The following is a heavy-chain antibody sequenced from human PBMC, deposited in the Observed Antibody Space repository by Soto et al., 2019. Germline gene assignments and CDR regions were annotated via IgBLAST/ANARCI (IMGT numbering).Heavy chain of an antibody. D-gene: IGHD3-10*01. CDR1: GYTFTNYG. Sequence: ASVKVSCKASGYTFTNYGISWVRQAPGQGLEWIAWVSPYNGNTNYAQTVQGRVTMTTDTSTSTAYMELRSLRSDDTAVYYFARDADYYGSGDNWFDPWGQGTLVTVSS. J-gene: IGHJ5*02. CDR2: VSPYNGNT. V-gene: IGHV1-18*01. CDR3: ARDADYYGSGDNWFDP.